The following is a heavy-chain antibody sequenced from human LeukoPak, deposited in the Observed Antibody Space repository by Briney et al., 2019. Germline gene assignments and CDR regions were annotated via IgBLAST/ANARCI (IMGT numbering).Heavy chain of an antibody. CDR2: IYYSGST. D-gene: IGHD3-10*01. Sequence: PSETLSLTCTVSGGSISSGGYYWSWIRQHPGKGLGWIGYIYYSGSTYYNPSLKSRVTISVDTSKNQFSLKLSSVTAADTAVYYCARALGSRGKKYFDYWGQGTLVTVSS. CDR1: GGSISSGGYY. V-gene: IGHV4-31*03. J-gene: IGHJ4*02. CDR3: ARALGSRGKKYFDY.